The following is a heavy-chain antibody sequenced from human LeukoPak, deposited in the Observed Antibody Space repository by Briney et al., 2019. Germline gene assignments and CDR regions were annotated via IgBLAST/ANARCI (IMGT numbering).Heavy chain of an antibody. CDR2: IIPIFGTA. CDR1: GGTFSSYA. Sequence: SVKVSCKASGGTFSSYAISWVRQAPGQGLEWMGRIIPIFGTANYAQKFQGRVAITTDESTSTAYMELSSLRSEDTAVYYCAREEYYDFWSGYPHLDYWGQGTLVTVSS. CDR3: AREEYYDFWSGYPHLDY. V-gene: IGHV1-69*05. J-gene: IGHJ4*02. D-gene: IGHD3-3*01.